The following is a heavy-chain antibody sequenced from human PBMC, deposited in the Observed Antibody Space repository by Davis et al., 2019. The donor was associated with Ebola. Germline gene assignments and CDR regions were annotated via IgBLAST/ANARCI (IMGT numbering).Heavy chain of an antibody. D-gene: IGHD3-22*01. CDR2: ISWDGGST. CDR1: GFTFDDYA. Sequence: PGGSLRLSCAASGFTFDDYAMHWVRQAPGKGLEWVSLISWDGGSTYYADSVKGRFTISRDNSKNSLYLQMNSLRAEDTALYYCAKDRYYYDSSGYLDYWGQGTLVTVSS. V-gene: IGHV3-43D*03. J-gene: IGHJ4*02. CDR3: AKDRYYYDSSGYLDY.